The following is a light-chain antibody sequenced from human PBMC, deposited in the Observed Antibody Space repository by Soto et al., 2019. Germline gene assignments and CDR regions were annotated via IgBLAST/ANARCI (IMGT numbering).Light chain of an antibody. CDR1: QSVSSRY. Sequence: EIVLTQSPGTLSLSPGERATLSCRASQSVSSRYLAWYQQKPGQAPRLLIYGASSRATGIPDRFSGSVSGTGFTLTISRLEPEDFAVYYCQQYGSSPPWTFGQGTKVEIK. CDR2: GAS. V-gene: IGKV3-20*01. CDR3: QQYGSSPPWT. J-gene: IGKJ1*01.